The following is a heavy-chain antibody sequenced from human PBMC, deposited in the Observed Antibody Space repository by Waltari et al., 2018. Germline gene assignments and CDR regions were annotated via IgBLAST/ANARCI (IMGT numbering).Heavy chain of an antibody. D-gene: IGHD1-1*01. CDR2: IIPVLGVA. CDR1: GGTFSSSA. CDR3: ARDPPWKSRDDDFDI. Sequence: QVHLVQSGAEVKKPGSSVKVSCKASGGTFSSSAISWVRQAPGQGLEWMGGIIPVLGVANYTQKFQGRVTITADRSTTTAYMELSSLRSEDTAVYYCARDPPWKSRDDDFDIWGQGTMVIVAS. V-gene: IGHV1-69*10. J-gene: IGHJ3*02.